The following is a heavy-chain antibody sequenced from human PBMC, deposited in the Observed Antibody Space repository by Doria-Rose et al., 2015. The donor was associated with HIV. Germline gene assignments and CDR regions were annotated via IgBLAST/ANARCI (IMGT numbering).Heavy chain of an antibody. J-gene: IGHJ4*02. V-gene: IGHV2-26*01. D-gene: IGHD6-13*01. CDR2: IVSDDER. CDR3: ARIKSSRWYHKYYFDF. Sequence: QVTLKESGPVLVKPTETLTLTCTVSGVSLSSPGMGVSWIRQPPRKALEWLANIVSDDERSYKTSLRSRLTISRGTSKSQVVLTITDMDPVDTATYYCARIKSSRWYHKYYFDFWGQGTLVIVSA. CDR1: GVSLSSPGMG.